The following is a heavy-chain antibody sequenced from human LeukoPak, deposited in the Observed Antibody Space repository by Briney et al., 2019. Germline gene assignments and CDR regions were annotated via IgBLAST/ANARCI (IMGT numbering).Heavy chain of an antibody. J-gene: IGHJ6*02. D-gene: IGHD3-22*01. CDR2: IYTSGST. Sequence: SETLSLTCTVSGGSISSYYWSWIRQPAGKGLEWIGRIYTSGSTNYNPSLKSRVTMSVDTSKNQFSLKLSSVTAADTAVYYCARRYFGRNYYDSSGRGDYYYYGMDVWGQGTTVTVSS. CDR1: GGSISSYY. CDR3: ARRYFGRNYYDSSGRGDYYYYGMDV. V-gene: IGHV4-4*07.